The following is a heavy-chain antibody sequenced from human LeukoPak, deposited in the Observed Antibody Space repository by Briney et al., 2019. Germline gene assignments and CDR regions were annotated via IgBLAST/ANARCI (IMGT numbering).Heavy chain of an antibody. D-gene: IGHD6-6*01. Sequence: GGSLRLSCAASGFTFDDYAMHWVRQAPGKGLEWVSGISWNSGSIGYADSVKGRFTISRDNAKNSLYLQMNSLRAEDTAVYYCAREPPYSSSVDYWGQGTLVTVSS. CDR1: GFTFDDYA. J-gene: IGHJ4*02. CDR3: AREPPYSSSVDY. CDR2: ISWNSGSI. V-gene: IGHV3-9*01.